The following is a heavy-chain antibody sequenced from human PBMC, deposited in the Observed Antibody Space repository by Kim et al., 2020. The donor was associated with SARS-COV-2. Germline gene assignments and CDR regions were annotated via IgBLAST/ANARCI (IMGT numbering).Heavy chain of an antibody. V-gene: IGHV4-59*08. J-gene: IGHJ3*02. D-gene: IGHD3-10*02. CDR3: ARHQRYVRDAFDI. Sequence: NPSLKSRVTISVDTSKNQFSLKLSSVTAADTAVYYCARHQRYVRDAFDIWGQGTMVTVSS.